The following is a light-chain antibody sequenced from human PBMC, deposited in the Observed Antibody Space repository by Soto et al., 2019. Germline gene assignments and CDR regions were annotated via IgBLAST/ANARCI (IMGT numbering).Light chain of an antibody. CDR2: LNSDGSH. J-gene: IGLJ2*01. Sequence: QSVLTQSPSASASLGASVKLTCTLSSGHSSYAIAWHQQQPEQGPRSLMKLNSDGSHSKGDGIPDRFSGSSAGAERYLTICRLQDEDEADYCCQTWGTGIHVVFGGGTQLTVL. V-gene: IGLV4-69*01. CDR1: SGHSSYA. CDR3: QTWGTGIHVV.